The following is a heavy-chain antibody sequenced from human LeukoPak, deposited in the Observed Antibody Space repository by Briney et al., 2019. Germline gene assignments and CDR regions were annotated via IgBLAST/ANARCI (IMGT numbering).Heavy chain of an antibody. CDR1: GYTFTGYY. V-gene: IGHV1-2*02. D-gene: IGHD3-22*01. CDR3: ARDPGYYDSSGLLRKYFHH. Sequence: GASVRVSCKASGYTFTGYYMHWVRQAPGQGLEWMGWINPNSGGTNYAQKFQGRVTMTRDTSISTAYMELSRLRSDDTAVYYCARDPGYYDSSGLLRKYFHHWGQGTLVTVSS. CDR2: INPNSGGT. J-gene: IGHJ1*01.